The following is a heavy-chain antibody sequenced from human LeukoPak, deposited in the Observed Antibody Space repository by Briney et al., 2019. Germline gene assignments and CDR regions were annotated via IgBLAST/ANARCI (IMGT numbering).Heavy chain of an antibody. V-gene: IGHV1-69*01. Sequence: ASVKVSCKASGGTFSSYAISWVRQAPGQGLEWMGGIIPIFGTANYAQKVQGRVTITADESTSIAYMELSSLRSEDTAVYYCARDGGYPSSSSVYWGQGTLVTVSS. D-gene: IGHD6-6*01. J-gene: IGHJ4*02. CDR2: IIPIFGTA. CDR1: GGTFSSYA. CDR3: ARDGGYPSSSSVY.